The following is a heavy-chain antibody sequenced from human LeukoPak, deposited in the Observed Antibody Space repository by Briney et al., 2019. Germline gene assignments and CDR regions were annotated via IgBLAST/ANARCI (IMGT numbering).Heavy chain of an antibody. D-gene: IGHD6-19*01. Sequence: ASVTVSCKASGYTFTAYYIHWVRLAPGQGLEWMGRINPNSGAINYAQKFQGRVAMTRATSITTAYMDLSRLKSDDTAVYFCAREGGAGDFDYWGQGSLVTVSS. CDR2: INPNSGAI. J-gene: IGHJ4*02. V-gene: IGHV1-2*06. CDR1: GYTFTAYY. CDR3: AREGGAGDFDY.